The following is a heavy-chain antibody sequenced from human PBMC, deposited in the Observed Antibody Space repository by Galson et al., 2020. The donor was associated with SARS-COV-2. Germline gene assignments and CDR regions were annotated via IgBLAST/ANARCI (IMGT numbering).Heavy chain of an antibody. CDR1: GFTFRHYG. Sequence: SLKISCTASGFTFRHYGMHWVRQAPGRGLERVADISHDGTNKYYADSVRGRFTMSRDNSKNTVFLQMNSLTTEDTAVYFCARWIYDASDIWGQGTIVTVPS. CDR2: ISHDGTNK. CDR3: ARWIYDASDI. V-gene: IGHV3-30*03. J-gene: IGHJ3*02. D-gene: IGHD5-12*01.